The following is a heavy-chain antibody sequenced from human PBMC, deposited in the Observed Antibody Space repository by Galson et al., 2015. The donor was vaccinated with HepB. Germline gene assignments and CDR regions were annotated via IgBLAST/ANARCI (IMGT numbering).Heavy chain of an antibody. V-gene: IGHV3-15*01. Sequence: SLRLSCAASGFTFSNAWMSWVRQAPGKGLEWVGRIKSKTDGATTDYAAPVKGRFTISRDDSKNTLYLQMNSLKTEDTAVYYCTTGPYYYGSGNPQGCCMDVWGQGTTVTVSS. D-gene: IGHD3-10*01. CDR1: GFTFSNAW. CDR2: IKSKTDGATT. J-gene: IGHJ6*02. CDR3: TTGPYYYGSGNPQGCCMDV.